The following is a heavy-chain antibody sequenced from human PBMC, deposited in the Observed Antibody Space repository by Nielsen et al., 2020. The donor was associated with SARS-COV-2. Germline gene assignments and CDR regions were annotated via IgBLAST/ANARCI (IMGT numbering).Heavy chain of an antibody. Sequence: SLKISCAASGFTFSSYGMHWVRQAPGKGLEWVAVIWYDGSNKYYADSVKGRFTISRDNSKNTLYLQMNSLRAEDTAVYYCARDRVVVQYYYYGMDVWGQGTTVTVSS. CDR2: IWYDGSNK. J-gene: IGHJ6*02. D-gene: IGHD3-22*01. V-gene: IGHV3-33*01. CDR1: GFTFSSYG. CDR3: ARDRVVVQYYYYGMDV.